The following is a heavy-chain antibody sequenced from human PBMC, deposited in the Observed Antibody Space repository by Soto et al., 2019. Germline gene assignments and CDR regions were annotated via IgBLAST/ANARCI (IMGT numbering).Heavy chain of an antibody. V-gene: IGHV4-59*08. D-gene: IGHD2-21*02. J-gene: IGHJ3*02. CDR1: GASITSYY. CDR3: ARWGDTAGLSLPAFDI. CDR2: IHYSGGS. Sequence: SETLSLTCTVSGASITSYYWNWIRQTPGKGLEWIGFIHYSGGSSFNASLKSRLTMSVDTSKNQYSLRLNFLTAADTAVYYCARWGDTAGLSLPAFDIWGRGIMVT.